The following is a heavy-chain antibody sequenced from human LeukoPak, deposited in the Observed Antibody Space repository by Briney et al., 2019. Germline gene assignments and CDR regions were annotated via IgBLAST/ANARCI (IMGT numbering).Heavy chain of an antibody. J-gene: IGHJ4*02. CDR3: GRGPPELGG. CDR1: GFALSDFY. Sequence: PGGSLRLSCAASGFALSDFYMSWIRQAPGKGLEWVSYITYNGGAMYYADSLKGRFTISRDNAKNSLYLQMNSLRAEDTAVYYCGRGPPELGGWGQGTLVTVSS. V-gene: IGHV3-11*01. D-gene: IGHD3-16*01. CDR2: ITYNGGAM.